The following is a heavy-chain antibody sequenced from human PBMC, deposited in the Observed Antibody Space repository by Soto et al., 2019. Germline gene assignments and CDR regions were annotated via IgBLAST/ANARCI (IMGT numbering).Heavy chain of an antibody. CDR2: IYQSGTT. D-gene: IGHD3-22*01. V-gene: IGHV4-30-2*01. Sequence: PSETLSLTCTVSGGSISSGGYSWNWIRQPPGKGLEWIGNIYQSGTTDYNPSLKSRVTISVDSSKNQFSLKLSSVTAADTAVYYCVRITMIVVAMGDAFDIWGQGTMVTVSS. J-gene: IGHJ3*02. CDR3: VRITMIVVAMGDAFDI. CDR1: GGSISSGGYS.